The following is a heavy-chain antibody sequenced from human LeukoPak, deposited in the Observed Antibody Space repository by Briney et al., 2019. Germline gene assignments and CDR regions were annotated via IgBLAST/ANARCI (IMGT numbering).Heavy chain of an antibody. Sequence: GGSLRLSCAASGFTFSSYGMHWVRQAPGKGLEWVAVISYDGSNKYYADSVKGRFTISRDNFKNTLYLQMNSLRAEDTAVYYCAKDHSSGFFDYWGQGTLVTVSS. CDR1: GFTFSSYG. CDR3: AKDHSSGFFDY. J-gene: IGHJ4*02. CDR2: ISYDGSNK. V-gene: IGHV3-30*18. D-gene: IGHD6-19*01.